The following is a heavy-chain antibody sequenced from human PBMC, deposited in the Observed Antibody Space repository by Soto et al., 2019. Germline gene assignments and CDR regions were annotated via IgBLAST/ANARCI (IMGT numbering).Heavy chain of an antibody. D-gene: IGHD6-13*01. CDR1: GFTFSSYA. CDR3: AGIIAAAATGY. Sequence: PGGALRLSCAASGFTFSSYARNLGRQAPGKGLEWVSSICASGDNTYYADSVKGRFTISRANSKSTLYLQMSSLRADDTAVYYCAGIIAAAATGYWGQGILVTVSS. CDR2: ICASGDNT. J-gene: IGHJ4*02. V-gene: IGHV3-23*01.